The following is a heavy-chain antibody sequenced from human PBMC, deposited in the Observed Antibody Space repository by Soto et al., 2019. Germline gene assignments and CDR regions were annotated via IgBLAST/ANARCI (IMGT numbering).Heavy chain of an antibody. D-gene: IGHD5-12*01. Sequence: SEILSLTCSVSGGSGSSVSYYWSWIRQPPGKGLEWIGYIYSSGSTSYNPSLKSRVTISVDTSKNQFSLKLSSVTAADTAVYYCARDGDGYNYWGQGTLVTVSS. CDR1: GGSGSSVSYY. CDR2: IYSSGST. CDR3: ARDGDGYNY. V-gene: IGHV4-61*01. J-gene: IGHJ4*02.